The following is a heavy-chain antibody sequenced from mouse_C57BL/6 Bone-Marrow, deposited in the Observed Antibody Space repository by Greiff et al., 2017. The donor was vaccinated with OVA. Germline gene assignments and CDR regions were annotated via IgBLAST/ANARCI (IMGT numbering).Heavy chain of an antibody. D-gene: IGHD2-5*01. CDR2: IHPNSGST. V-gene: IGHV1-64*01. Sequence: QVQLQQSGAELVKPGASVKLSCKASGYTFTSYWMHWVKQRPGQGLEWIGMIHPNSGSTNYNEKFKSKATLTVDKSSSTAYMQLSSLTSEDSAVYYCAARGSKTLWFAYWGQGTLVTVSA. CDR1: GYTFTSYW. J-gene: IGHJ3*01. CDR3: AARGSKTLWFAY.